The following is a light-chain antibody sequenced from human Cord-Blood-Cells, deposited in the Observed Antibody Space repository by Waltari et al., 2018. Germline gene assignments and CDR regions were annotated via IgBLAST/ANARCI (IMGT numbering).Light chain of an antibody. CDR2: SNN. CDR1: SSNIVSKT. Sequence: HSVLTQPPSASGTPGQRVTIPCSGSSSNIVSKTVNWYQQRPGTAPKLLIYSNNRRPAGVPDRFSGSKSGTSASLAISGLQSEDEADYYCAAWDDSLNGVVFGGGTKLTVL. V-gene: IGLV1-44*01. CDR3: AAWDDSLNGVV. J-gene: IGLJ2*01.